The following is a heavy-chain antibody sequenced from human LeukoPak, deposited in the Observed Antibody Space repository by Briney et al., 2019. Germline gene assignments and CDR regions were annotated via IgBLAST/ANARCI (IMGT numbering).Heavy chain of an antibody. D-gene: IGHD2-15*01. CDR3: ARGMHGGYYFDY. Sequence: PGGSLRLSCAASGFTFSSYGMHWVRQAPGKGLEWVAVISYDGSNKYYADSVKGRFTISRDNSKNTLYLQMNSLRAEDTAAYYCARGMHGGYYFDYWGQGTLVTVSS. CDR2: ISYDGSNK. J-gene: IGHJ4*02. CDR1: GFTFSSYG. V-gene: IGHV3-30*03.